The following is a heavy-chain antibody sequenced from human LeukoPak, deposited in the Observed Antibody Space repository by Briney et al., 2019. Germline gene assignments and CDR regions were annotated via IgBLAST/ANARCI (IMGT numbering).Heavy chain of an antibody. CDR3: ARFLGDYGDLYYFDY. CDR2: IYYSGST. J-gene: IGHJ4*02. V-gene: IGHV4-30-4*08. CDR1: GGSISSGDYY. D-gene: IGHD4-17*01. Sequence: SETLSLTCTVSGGSISSGDYYWSWIRQPPGKGLEWIGYIYYSGSTYYNPSLKSRVTISVDTSKNQFSLKLNSVTPEDTAVYYCARFLGDYGDLYYFDYWGQGTLVTVSS.